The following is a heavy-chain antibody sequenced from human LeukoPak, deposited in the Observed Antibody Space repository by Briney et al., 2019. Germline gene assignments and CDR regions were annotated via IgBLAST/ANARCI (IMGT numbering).Heavy chain of an antibody. Sequence: PSETLSLTCTVSGYSISSGYYWGWFRQPPGKGLEWIGSIYYSGSTYYNPSLKSRVTISVDTSKNQFSPKLSSVTAADTAVYYCARDSSGSWSTGDAFDIWGQGTMVTVSS. CDR1: GYSISSGYY. CDR2: IYYSGST. CDR3: ARDSSGSWSTGDAFDI. V-gene: IGHV4-38-2*02. D-gene: IGHD6-13*01. J-gene: IGHJ3*02.